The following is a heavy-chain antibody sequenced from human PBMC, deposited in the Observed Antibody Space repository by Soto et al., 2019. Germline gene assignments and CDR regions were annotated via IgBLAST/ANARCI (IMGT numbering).Heavy chain of an antibody. V-gene: IGHV4-34*01. J-gene: IGHJ4*02. CDR2: IHYSGST. D-gene: IGHD4-17*01. CDR1: GGSFSGYY. CDR3: ARVGGYYGDYPNFDY. Sequence: SETLSLTCAVYGGSFSGYYWSWILQPPGKGLEWIGNIHYSGSTNYNPSRKSRVTISVDMSKNQFSLKLSSVTDADTAVYYCARVGGYYGDYPNFDYWGQGALVTVCS.